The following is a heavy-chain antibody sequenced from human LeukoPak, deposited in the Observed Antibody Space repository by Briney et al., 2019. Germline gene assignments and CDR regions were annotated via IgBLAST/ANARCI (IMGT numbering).Heavy chain of an antibody. CDR2: ISGSSDST. J-gene: IGHJ4*02. CDR1: GFTFSNHA. D-gene: IGHD6-19*01. CDR3: AKRLYSSGGDYFDY. Sequence: GGSLRLSCAASGFTFSNHAMSWVRQAPGKGLEWVSGISGSSDSTYYADSVKGRFTISRDNSKNTLYLQMNSLRAEDTAVYYCAKRLYSSGGDYFDYWGQGTLLTVSS. V-gene: IGHV3-23*01.